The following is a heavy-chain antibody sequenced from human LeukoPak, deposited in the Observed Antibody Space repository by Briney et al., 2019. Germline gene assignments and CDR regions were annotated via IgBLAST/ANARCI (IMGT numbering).Heavy chain of an antibody. J-gene: IGHJ5*02. CDR2: MNPNSGNT. CDR1: GYTFTSYD. Sequence: ASVKVPCKASGYTFTSYDINWVRQATGQGLEWMGWMNPNSGNTGYAQKFQGRVTITRNTSISTAYMELSSLRSEDTAVYYCARGRTMSGYEDFDPWGQGTLVTVSS. V-gene: IGHV1-8*03. CDR3: ARGRTMSGYEDFDP. D-gene: IGHD5-12*01.